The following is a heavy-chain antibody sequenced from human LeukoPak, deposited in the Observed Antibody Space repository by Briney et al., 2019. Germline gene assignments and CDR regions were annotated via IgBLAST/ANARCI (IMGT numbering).Heavy chain of an antibody. V-gene: IGHV4-39*07. CDR1: GGSISSSSYY. J-gene: IGHJ4*02. D-gene: IGHD3-22*01. Sequence: SETLSLTCTVSGGSISSSSYYWGWIRQPPGKGLEWIGSIYYSGSTYYNPSLKSRVTISVDTSKNQFSLKLSSVTAADTAVYYCARGGRYYDSSGYGLYYFDYWGQGTLVTVSS. CDR2: IYYSGST. CDR3: ARGGRYYDSSGYGLYYFDY.